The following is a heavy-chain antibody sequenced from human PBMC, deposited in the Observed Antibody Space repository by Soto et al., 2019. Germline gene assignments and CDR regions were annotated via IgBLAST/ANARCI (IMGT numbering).Heavy chain of an antibody. D-gene: IGHD2-15*01. V-gene: IGHV4-34*12. Sequence: QVQVQQWGAGLLKPSETLSLTCAVHGGSFSGFSWSWIRQSPGKGLEWIAEIIHGGANHYNPSLKGRDTRLLDTSKNQFSLNLTSVTASDTAVYYCARVGPHCRGVRCYCAARWLDPWGQGSLVTVSS. J-gene: IGHJ5*02. CDR3: ARVGPHCRGVRCYCAARWLDP. CDR2: IIHGGAN. CDR1: GGSFSGFS.